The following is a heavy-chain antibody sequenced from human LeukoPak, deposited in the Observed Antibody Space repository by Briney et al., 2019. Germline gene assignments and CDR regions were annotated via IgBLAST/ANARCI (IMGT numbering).Heavy chain of an antibody. V-gene: IGHV3-30-3*01. D-gene: IGHD3-10*01. J-gene: IGHJ6*03. Sequence: PGRSLRLSCAASGFTFSSYAMHWVRQAPGKGLEWVAVISYDGSNKYYADSAKGRFTISRDNSKNTLYLQMNSLRAEDTAVYYCARGKRSELPGYYYMDVWGKGTTVTVSS. CDR2: ISYDGSNK. CDR1: GFTFSSYA. CDR3: ARGKRSELPGYYYMDV.